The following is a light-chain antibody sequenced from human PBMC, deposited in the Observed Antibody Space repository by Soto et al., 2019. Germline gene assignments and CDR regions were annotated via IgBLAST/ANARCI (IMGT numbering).Light chain of an antibody. J-gene: IGLJ3*02. CDR2: EVS. CDR3: SSYTSSSTPWV. CDR1: SRDAGGYNY. V-gene: IGLV2-14*01. Sequence: QSALTQPASVSGSPGQSITISCTGTSRDAGGYNYVSWYQQHPGKAPKLMIYEVSNRPSGVSDRFSGSKSGNTASLTISGLQAEDEADYYCSSYTSSSTPWVFGGGTKLTVL.